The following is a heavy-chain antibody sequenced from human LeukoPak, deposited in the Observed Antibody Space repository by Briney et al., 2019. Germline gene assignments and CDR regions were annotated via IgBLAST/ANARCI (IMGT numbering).Heavy chain of an antibody. Sequence: PGGSLRLSCAVSGFTFSDHYMDWVRQAPGKGLEWVGRSRNKDHSYTTEYAAYVKGRFTISRDDSKNSLYLQMNSLTTEDTAVYYCTRVYSGYAFAYWGQGTLVTVSS. V-gene: IGHV3-72*01. J-gene: IGHJ4*02. CDR3: TRVYSGYAFAY. CDR2: SRNKDHSYTT. CDR1: GFTFSDHY. D-gene: IGHD5-12*01.